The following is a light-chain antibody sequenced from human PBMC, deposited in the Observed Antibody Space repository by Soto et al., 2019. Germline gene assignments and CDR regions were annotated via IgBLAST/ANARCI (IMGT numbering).Light chain of an antibody. CDR3: QQYNNWPPWT. CDR1: QSVSSN. Sequence: EIVMTLSPATLSVSPGERATLSCRASQSVSSNLAWYQQKPGQAPRLLIYGASTRATGIPARFSGSGSGTEFTLTISSLQSEGFAVYYCQQYNNWPPWTFGQGTQVDIK. J-gene: IGKJ1*01. V-gene: IGKV3-15*01. CDR2: GAS.